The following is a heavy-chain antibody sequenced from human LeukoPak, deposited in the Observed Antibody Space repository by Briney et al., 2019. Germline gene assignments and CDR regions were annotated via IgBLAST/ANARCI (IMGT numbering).Heavy chain of an antibody. D-gene: IGHD1/OR15-1a*01. V-gene: IGHV3-23*01. CDR1: GFTLSSYA. CDR3: AKGQYASGWNSGNY. Sequence: QPGGSLRLSCAASGFTLSSYAMSGVRQAPGKGLEWVSSISGGHGGTYYADSVKGRFTISRDDSKNTLYLQVNSLRAEDTAVYYCAKGQYASGWNSGNYWGQGTLVTVSS. J-gene: IGHJ4*02. CDR2: ISGGHGGT.